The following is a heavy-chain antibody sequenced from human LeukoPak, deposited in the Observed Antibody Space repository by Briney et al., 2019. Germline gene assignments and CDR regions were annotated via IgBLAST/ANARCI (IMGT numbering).Heavy chain of an antibody. CDR1: GGSISSYY. J-gene: IGHJ4*02. CDR3: ARGGGYSYGYYFDY. Sequence: SETLSLTCTVSGGSISSYYWSWIRQPPGKGLEWIGYIYYSGCTNYNPSLKSRVTISVDTSKNQFSLKLSSVTAADTAVYYCARGGGYSYGYYFDYWGQGTLVTVSS. CDR2: IYYSGCT. D-gene: IGHD5-18*01. V-gene: IGHV4-59*01.